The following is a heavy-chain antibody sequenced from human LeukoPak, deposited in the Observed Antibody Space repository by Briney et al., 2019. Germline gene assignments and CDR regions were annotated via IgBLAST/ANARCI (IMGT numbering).Heavy chain of an antibody. Sequence: GGSLRLSCAASGIIVSDSYMTWVRHAPGKGLEWVATIYRDNSTYYGDSVRGRFSVSRDTSKTTMFLQMNNLRGEDSAVYYCSRVNHVGSGGYRHRAMDVWGQGTLVTVSS. CDR1: GIIVSDSY. V-gene: IGHV3-53*01. D-gene: IGHD3-10*01. CDR3: SRVNHVGSGGYRHRAMDV. CDR2: IYRDNST. J-gene: IGHJ3*01.